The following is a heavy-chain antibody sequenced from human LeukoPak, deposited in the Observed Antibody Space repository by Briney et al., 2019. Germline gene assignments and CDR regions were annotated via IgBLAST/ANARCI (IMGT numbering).Heavy chain of an antibody. CDR2: IIPIFGTA. CDR3: ARDGDLDIAVAGTGHFQH. CDR1: VATFTSYA. Sequence: ASENVSCKASVATFTSYAISWVRQAPGQALEWMGGIIPIFGTANYAQKFQGRVTITADKSTSTAYMELSSLRSEDTAVYYCARDGDLDIAVAGTGHFQHWGQGTLVTVSS. D-gene: IGHD6-19*01. J-gene: IGHJ1*01. V-gene: IGHV1-69*06.